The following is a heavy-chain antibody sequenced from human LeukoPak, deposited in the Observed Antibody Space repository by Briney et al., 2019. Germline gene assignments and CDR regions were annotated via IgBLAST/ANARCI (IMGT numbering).Heavy chain of an antibody. J-gene: IGHJ6*03. D-gene: IGHD1-26*01. CDR2: ISGSGGST. CDR3: ARDGYSGSYYRLYYFFMDV. V-gene: IGHV3-23*01. CDR1: GFTFSSYG. Sequence: GGSLRLSCAASGFTFSSYGMSWVRQAPGKGLEWVSAISGSGGSTYYADSVKGRFTISRDNSKNTLYLQMNSLRAEDTAVYYCARDGYSGSYYRLYYFFMDVWGKGTTVTVSS.